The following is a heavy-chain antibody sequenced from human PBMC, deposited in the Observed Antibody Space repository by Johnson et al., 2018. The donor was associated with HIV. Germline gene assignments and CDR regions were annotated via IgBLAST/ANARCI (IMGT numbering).Heavy chain of an antibody. CDR3: ASTGSGSDDAFDI. J-gene: IGHJ3*02. CDR2: IKQDGSNK. CDR1: GFTFSSYA. V-gene: IGHV3-30-3*01. D-gene: IGHD3-10*01. Sequence: QVQLVESGGGLVQPGGSLRLSCAASGFTFSSYAMNWVRQAPGNGLEWVANIKQDGSNKYYADSVKGRFTISRDNSKNTLYLQMNSLRAEDTAVYYCASTGSGSDDAFDIWGQGTMVTVS.